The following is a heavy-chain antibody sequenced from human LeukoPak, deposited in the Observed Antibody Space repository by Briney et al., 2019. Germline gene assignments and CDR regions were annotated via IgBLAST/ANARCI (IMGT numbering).Heavy chain of an antibody. V-gene: IGHV3-21*01. CDR1: GFTLSSYS. CDR3: ERDGGRMDY. Sequence: PGGSLRLSCAASGFTLSSYSMYWVRQAPGQGLEWVSIISSSSSYIYYTDSVKCRFTISRDNAKNLLYLQMNSLRVEDTAVYYCERDGGRMDYWGQGTLVTVSS. D-gene: IGHD3-16*01. J-gene: IGHJ4*02. CDR2: ISSSSSYI.